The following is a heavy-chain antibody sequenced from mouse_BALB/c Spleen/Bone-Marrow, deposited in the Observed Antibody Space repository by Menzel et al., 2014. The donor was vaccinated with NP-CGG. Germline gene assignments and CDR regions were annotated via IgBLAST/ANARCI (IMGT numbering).Heavy chain of an antibody. V-gene: IGHV14-3*02. CDR3: ARYRYYGSSYAMDF. CDR1: GFNIKDTY. D-gene: IGHD1-1*01. CDR2: IDPAIINT. J-gene: IGHJ4*01. Sequence: VQLKESGAELVKPGASVKLSCTSSGFNIKDTYMFWVKQRPDQGLEWIGRIDPAIINTKYDPKVQVKATIAADTSSNTAYLQLSSLTSEDTAVYYCARYRYYGSSYAMDFWGQRTSATIYS.